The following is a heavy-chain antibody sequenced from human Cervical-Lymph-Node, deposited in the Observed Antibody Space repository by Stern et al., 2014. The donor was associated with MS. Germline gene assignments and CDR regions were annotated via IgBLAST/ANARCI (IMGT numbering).Heavy chain of an antibody. J-gene: IGHJ4*02. CDR3: ARRHNWNYSFDY. Sequence: EVQLVESGAEVKEPGESLTISCKTSGDTFTHYWVAWVRQMPGQGLEWMGIIYPAASDTSYSPSFQGQVTISADKSISTAYLQWSSLKAADTAMYYCARRHNWNYSFDYWGQGTLVTVS. D-gene: IGHD1-7*01. CDR1: GDTFTHYW. V-gene: IGHV5-51*01. CDR2: IYPAASDT.